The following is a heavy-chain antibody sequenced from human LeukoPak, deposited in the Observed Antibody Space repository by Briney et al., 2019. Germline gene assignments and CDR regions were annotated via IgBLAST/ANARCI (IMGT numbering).Heavy chain of an antibody. CDR3: AKASWVSSADAVL. D-gene: IGHD3-16*01. CDR1: GFIFRDYA. CDR2: LRGDGET. J-gene: IGHJ4*02. Sequence: PGGSLRLSCVAPGFIFRDYAMSWVRQAPAGGLGWVSSLRGDGETFYTDSVKGRFTLSRDHSRNTVYLQLSNLRVEDTAVYYCAKASWVSSADAVLWGQGTLVTVS. V-gene: IGHV3-23*01.